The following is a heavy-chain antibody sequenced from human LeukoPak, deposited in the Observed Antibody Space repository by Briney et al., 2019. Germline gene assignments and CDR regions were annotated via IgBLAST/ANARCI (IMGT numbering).Heavy chain of an antibody. CDR1: GGSFSGYY. D-gene: IGHD6-19*01. CDR2: INHSGST. Sequence: PSETLSLTCAVYGGSFSGYYWSRIRQPPGKGLEWIGEINHSGSTNYNPSLKSRVTISVDTSKNQFSLKLSSVTAADTAVYYCARRRGYSSGWYGTDPNRRADYYYYYMDVWGKGTTVTISS. J-gene: IGHJ6*03. CDR3: ARRRGYSSGWYGTDPNRRADYYYYYMDV. V-gene: IGHV4-34*01.